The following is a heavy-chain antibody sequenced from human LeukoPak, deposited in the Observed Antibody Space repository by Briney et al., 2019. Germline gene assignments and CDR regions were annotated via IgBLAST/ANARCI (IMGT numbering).Heavy chain of an antibody. CDR2: IWYDGSNK. D-gene: IGHD6-19*01. CDR3: ARDWEAVATFDY. V-gene: IGHV3-33*01. Sequence: GGSLRLSCAASGFTFSSYGMHWVRQAPGKGLEWVAVIWYDGSNKYYADSVKGRFTISRDNSKNTLYLQINTLRAEDTAVYYCARDWEAVATFDYWGQGTLVTVSS. J-gene: IGHJ4*02. CDR1: GFTFSSYG.